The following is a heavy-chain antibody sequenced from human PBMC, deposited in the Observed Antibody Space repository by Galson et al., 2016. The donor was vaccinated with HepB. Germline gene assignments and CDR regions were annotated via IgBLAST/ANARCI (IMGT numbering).Heavy chain of an antibody. Sequence: SLRLSCAASGFSFSDSWMTWVRQAPGKGLEWISFISNRATTIYYADSVKGRFTISRDNAKNSLYLQMNNLRAEDTAVYYCATPGGYGGTFYDYGMDVWGQGTTVTVSS. J-gene: IGHJ6*02. V-gene: IGHV3-11*04. CDR3: ATPGGYGGTFYDYGMDV. CDR2: ISNRATTI. D-gene: IGHD4-23*01. CDR1: GFSFSDSW.